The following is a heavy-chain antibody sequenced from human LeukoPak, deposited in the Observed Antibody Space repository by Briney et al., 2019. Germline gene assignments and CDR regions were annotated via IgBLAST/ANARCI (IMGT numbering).Heavy chain of an antibody. D-gene: IGHD1-1*01. Sequence: PGGSLRLSCAASGFTFNRRGMHWVRQAPGKGLEWVAFIRYDGGETFYADFVKGRFTISRDNSKNTLSLQMNSLRAEDTAVYYCARPNLEYYYYYYMDVWGKGTTVTVSS. J-gene: IGHJ6*03. CDR3: ARPNLEYYYYYYMDV. V-gene: IGHV3-30*02. CDR2: IRYDGGET. CDR1: GFTFNRRG.